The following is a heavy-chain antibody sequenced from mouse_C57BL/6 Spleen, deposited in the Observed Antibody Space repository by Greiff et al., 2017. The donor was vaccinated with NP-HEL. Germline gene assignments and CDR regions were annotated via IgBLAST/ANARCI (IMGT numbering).Heavy chain of an antibody. CDR2: INPNNGGT. Sequence: EVQLQQSGPELVKPGASVKISCKASGYTFTDYYMNWVKQSHGKSLEWIGDINPNNGGTSYNQKFKGKATLTVDKSSSTAYMELRSLTSEDSAVYYCARHYYGSRNFDVWGTGTTVTVSS. V-gene: IGHV1-26*01. CDR1: GYTFTDYY. D-gene: IGHD1-1*01. J-gene: IGHJ1*03. CDR3: ARHYYGSRNFDV.